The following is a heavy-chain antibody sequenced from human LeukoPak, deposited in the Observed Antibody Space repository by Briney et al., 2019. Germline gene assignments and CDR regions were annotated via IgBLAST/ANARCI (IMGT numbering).Heavy chain of an antibody. J-gene: IGHJ4*02. Sequence: ASVKVSCKVSGYTLTELSMHWVRQAPGKGLEWMGGFDPEDGETIYAQKFQGRVTMTEDTSTDTAYMELSSLRSEDTAVYYCATLGQYYYDSSGYSGYWGQGTLVTVSS. CDR1: GYTLTELS. CDR2: FDPEDGET. D-gene: IGHD3-22*01. CDR3: ATLGQYYYDSSGYSGY. V-gene: IGHV1-24*01.